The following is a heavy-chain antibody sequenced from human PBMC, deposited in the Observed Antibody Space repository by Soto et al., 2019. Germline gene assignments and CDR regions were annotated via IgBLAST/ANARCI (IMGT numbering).Heavy chain of an antibody. CDR2: IYYSGST. J-gene: IGHJ4*02. CDR3: ARVWGIAARQGPLTFDY. V-gene: IGHV4-31*03. D-gene: IGHD6-6*01. Sequence: QLQLQESGPGLVKPSQTLSLTCTVSGGSISSGGYYWSWIRQHPGKGLEWIGYIYYSGSTYYNPSLKSRVTISVDTSKNQFSLKLSSVTAADTAVHYCARVWGIAARQGPLTFDYWGQGTLVTVSS. CDR1: GGSISSGGYY.